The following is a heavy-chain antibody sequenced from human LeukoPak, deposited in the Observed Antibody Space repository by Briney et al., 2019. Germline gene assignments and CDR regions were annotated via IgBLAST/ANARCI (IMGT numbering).Heavy chain of an antibody. Sequence: GRSLRLSCAASGFTFNSYGMHWVRQAPGKGLEWVAVISYDGSNKYYADSVKGRFTISRDNSKNTLYLQMNSLRAEDTAVYYCAKDPDYDFWSGPTYSYYGMDVWGQGTTVTVSS. V-gene: IGHV3-30*18. CDR2: ISYDGSNK. CDR1: GFTFNSYG. D-gene: IGHD3-3*01. J-gene: IGHJ6*02. CDR3: AKDPDYDFWSGPTYSYYGMDV.